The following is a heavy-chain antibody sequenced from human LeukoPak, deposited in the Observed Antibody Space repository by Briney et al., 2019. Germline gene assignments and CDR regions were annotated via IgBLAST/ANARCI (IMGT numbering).Heavy chain of an antibody. Sequence: GASVKVSCKASGYTFTSYGISWVRQAPGQGLEWMGWISAYNGNTNYAQKLQGRVTMTTDTSTSTAYMELRSLRSDDTAVYYCVRVYGSSGFRGPLSRYYFDYWGQGTLVTVSS. CDR2: ISAYNGNT. D-gene: IGHD3-22*01. J-gene: IGHJ4*02. CDR3: VRVYGSSGFRGPLSRYYFDY. V-gene: IGHV1-18*01. CDR1: GYTFTSYG.